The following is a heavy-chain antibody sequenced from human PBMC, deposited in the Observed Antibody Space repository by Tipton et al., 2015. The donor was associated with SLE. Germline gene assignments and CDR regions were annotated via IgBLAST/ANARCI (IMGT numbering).Heavy chain of an antibody. Sequence: LRLSCAASGFTFSYYWGWIRQPPGKGLEWIGSIYYSGTTYYSPSLKSRLSISLDTSKNQFSLRLTSVTAADTAVYYCAREGGGLTTVTHLDKWGQGTLVTVSS. V-gene: IGHV4-38-2*02. J-gene: IGHJ4*02. CDR1: GFTFSYY. D-gene: IGHD4-11*01. CDR2: IYYSGTT. CDR3: AREGGGLTTVTHLDK.